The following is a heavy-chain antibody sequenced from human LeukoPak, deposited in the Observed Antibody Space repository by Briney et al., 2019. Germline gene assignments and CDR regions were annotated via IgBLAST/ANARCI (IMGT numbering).Heavy chain of an antibody. D-gene: IGHD2-2*01. V-gene: IGHV4-61*02. CDR1: GGSISSGSYY. Sequence: SETLSLTCTVSGGSISSGSYYWSWIRQPAGKGLEWIGRIYTSGSTNYNPSLKSRVTISVDTSKNQFSLKLSSVTAADTAVYYCARSDYCSSTSCERYYYYNMDVWGKGTTVTVSS. CDR3: ARSDYCSSTSCERYYYYNMDV. J-gene: IGHJ6*03. CDR2: IYTSGST.